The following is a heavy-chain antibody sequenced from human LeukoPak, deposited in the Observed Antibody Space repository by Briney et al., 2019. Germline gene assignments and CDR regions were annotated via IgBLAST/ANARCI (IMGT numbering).Heavy chain of an antibody. CDR2: TYYRSKWYN. Sequence: SQTLALPLASSWNQVSSQRASLNWIRQSPSRGLEWLGRTYYRSKWYNEYAVSVKSRITTNPDTSKNQFSLQLNSGTPEDTAVYYCSRDPVWGSAWGQGTLVTVSS. D-gene: IGHD7-27*01. V-gene: IGHV6-1*01. J-gene: IGHJ5*02. CDR3: SRDPVWGSA. CDR1: WNQVSSQRAS.